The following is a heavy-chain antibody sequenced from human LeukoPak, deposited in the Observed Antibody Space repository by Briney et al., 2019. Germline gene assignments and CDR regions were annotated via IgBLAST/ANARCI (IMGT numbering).Heavy chain of an antibody. D-gene: IGHD5-12*01. J-gene: IGHJ4*02. CDR3: AGRGYAMAY. V-gene: IGHV4-30-4*01. Sequence: PSETLSLTCSVSGGSISGTDYYWSWIRQPPGKGLEWIGYIHHSGTTSYNPSLKSRITISVDPSMNQFSLRLTSMTAADTAVYYCAGRGYAMAYWGQGTLVSLSS. CDR1: GGSISGTDYY. CDR2: IHHSGTT.